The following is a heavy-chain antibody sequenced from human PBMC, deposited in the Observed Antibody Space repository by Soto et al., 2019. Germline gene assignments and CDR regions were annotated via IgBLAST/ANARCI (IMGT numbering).Heavy chain of an antibody. CDR1: GGSISSSNW. CDR2: IYHSVST. D-gene: IGHD3-10*01. J-gene: IGHJ5*02. V-gene: IGHV4-4*02. Sequence: PSETLSLTGAVSGGSISSSNWWSWVRQPPGKGLEWIGEIYHSVSTNYNPSLKSRVTISVDKSKNQFSLKLSSVTAADTAVYYCASSGYLYGSGSWRSWFDPWGQVTLVTVCS. CDR3: ASSGYLYGSGSWRSWFDP.